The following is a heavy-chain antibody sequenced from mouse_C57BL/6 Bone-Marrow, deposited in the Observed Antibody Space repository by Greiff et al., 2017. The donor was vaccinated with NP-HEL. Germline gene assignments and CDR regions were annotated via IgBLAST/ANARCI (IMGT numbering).Heavy chain of an antibody. D-gene: IGHD1-1*01. J-gene: IGHJ2*01. V-gene: IGHV3-6*01. CDR2: ISYDGSN. CDR1: GYSITSGYY. Sequence: EVQRVESGPGLVKPSQSLSLTCSVTGYSITSGYYWNWIRQFPGNKLEWMGYISYDGSNNYNPSLKNRISITRDTSKNQFFLKLNSVTTEDTATYYCARGLLGYGFDYWGQGTTLTVSS. CDR3: ARGLLGYGFDY.